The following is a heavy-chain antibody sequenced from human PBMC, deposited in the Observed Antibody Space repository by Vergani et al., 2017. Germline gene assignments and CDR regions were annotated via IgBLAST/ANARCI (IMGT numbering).Heavy chain of an antibody. CDR2: IGSSGPYI. V-gene: IGHV3-21*06. J-gene: IGHJ6*02. CDR1: GFTFSDFS. CDR3: ARDCTSGGCPDNYGMDV. Sequence: EVQLVESGGGLVKPGGSLRLSCAASGFTFSDFSMSWVRQAPGKGLERVAFIGSSGPYINYADSVKGRFIISRDNTNNSLFLQLRSLRAEDAAVYYCARDCTSGGCPDNYGMDVWGQGATVTVSS. D-gene: IGHD2-8*01.